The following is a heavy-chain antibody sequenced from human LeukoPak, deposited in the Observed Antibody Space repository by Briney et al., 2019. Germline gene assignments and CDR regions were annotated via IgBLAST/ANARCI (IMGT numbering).Heavy chain of an antibody. D-gene: IGHD3-10*01. CDR3: ARDLYYGSGSYSDY. J-gene: IGHJ4*02. CDR2: INHSGST. V-gene: IGHV4-34*01. Sequence: SETLSLTCAVYGGSFSGCYWSWIRQPPGKGLEWIGEINHSGSTNYNPSLKSRVTISVDTSKNQFSLKLSSVTAADTAAYYCARDLYYGSGSYSDYWGQGTLVTVSS. CDR1: GGSFSGCY.